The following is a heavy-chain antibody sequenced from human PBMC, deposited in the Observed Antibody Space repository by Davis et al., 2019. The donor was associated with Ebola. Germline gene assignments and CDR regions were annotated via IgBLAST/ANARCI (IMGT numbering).Heavy chain of an antibody. CDR2: ISGSAGST. D-gene: IGHD6-6*01. CDR1: GFTFSSYA. CDR3: AKERVYSSSSMLYYYYYGMDV. Sequence: PGGSLRLSCAASGFTFSSYAMSWVRQAPGKGLEWVSAISGSAGSTYYADSVKGRFTISRDNSKNTLYLQMNSLRAEDTAVYYCAKERVYSSSSMLYYYYYGMDVWGQGTTVTVSS. V-gene: IGHV3-23*01. J-gene: IGHJ6*02.